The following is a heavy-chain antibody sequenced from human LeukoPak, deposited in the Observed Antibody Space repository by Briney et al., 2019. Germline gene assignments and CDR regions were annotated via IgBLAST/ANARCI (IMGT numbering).Heavy chain of an antibody. CDR2: MDGNSGKT. Sequence: GASVKVSCKTSGYTFTSYDINWVRQATGQGLEWMGGMDGNSGKTAYAQKFLGRVTITRNTSISTAYMELSSLRSEDTAVYCCARLYYYASSGYDALDIWGQGTMVTVSS. CDR3: ARLYYYASSGYDALDI. V-gene: IGHV1-8*01. CDR1: GYTFTSYD. J-gene: IGHJ3*02. D-gene: IGHD3-22*01.